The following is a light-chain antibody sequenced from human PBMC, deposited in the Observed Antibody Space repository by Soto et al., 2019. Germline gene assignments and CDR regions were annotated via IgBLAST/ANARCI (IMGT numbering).Light chain of an antibody. V-gene: IGKV3-20*01. CDR1: QSVSSSY. CDR2: GAS. J-gene: IGKJ2*01. CDR3: QQYSSSPVYT. Sequence: EIVLTQSPGTLSLSPGERATLSCRASQSVSSSYLAWYQQKPGQAPRLLIHGASSRATGIPDRFSGSGSGTDFTLTISRLEPEDFAVYYCQQYSSSPVYTFGQGTKLEIK.